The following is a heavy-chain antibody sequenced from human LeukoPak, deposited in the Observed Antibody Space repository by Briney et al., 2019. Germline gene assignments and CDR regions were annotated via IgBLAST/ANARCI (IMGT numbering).Heavy chain of an antibody. CDR2: IGGGGTNT. V-gene: IGHV3-23*01. D-gene: IGHD3-22*01. Sequence: GGSLRLSCAASGFTFTDFAMNWVRQAPGKGLGWVSGIGGGGTNTDYADSVKGRFTISRDNSKNTLTLQMSSLRADDTAVYFCAKDARGYHRPIDHWGQGILVTVSS. J-gene: IGHJ4*02. CDR3: AKDARGYHRPIDH. CDR1: GFTFTDFA.